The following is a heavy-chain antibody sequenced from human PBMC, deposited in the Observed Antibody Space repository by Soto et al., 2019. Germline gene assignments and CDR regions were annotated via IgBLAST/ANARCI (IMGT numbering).Heavy chain of an antibody. J-gene: IGHJ4*02. V-gene: IGHV3-15*01. CDR2: IKSKTDGGTT. Sequence: GGSLRLSCAASGFTFSNAWMSWVRQAPGKGLEWVGRIKSKTDGGTTDYAAPVKGRFTISRDDSKNTLYLQMNSLKTEDTAVYYCTTGPGPYYYDSSGYYYDFDYWGQGNLVTVSS. CDR1: GFTFSNAW. D-gene: IGHD3-22*01. CDR3: TTGPGPYYYDSSGYYYDFDY.